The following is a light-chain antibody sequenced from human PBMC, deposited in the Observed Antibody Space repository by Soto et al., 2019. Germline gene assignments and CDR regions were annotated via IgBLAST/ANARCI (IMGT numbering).Light chain of an antibody. Sequence: DIVMTQSPDSLAVSLGERATINCKPSQSVLYSSNNKNYLAWYQQKPGQPPKLLIYWASTRESGVPDRFSGSGSGTNFTLTISSLQAEDVAVYYCQQYYSTPPTFGGGTKVVIK. J-gene: IGKJ4*01. CDR2: WAS. CDR3: QQYYSTPPT. CDR1: QSVLYSSNNKNY. V-gene: IGKV4-1*01.